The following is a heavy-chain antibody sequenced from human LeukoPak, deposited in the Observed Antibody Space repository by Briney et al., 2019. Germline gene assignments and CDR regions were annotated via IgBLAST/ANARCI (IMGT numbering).Heavy chain of an antibody. V-gene: IGHV1-2*02. CDR3: ARAPSITMIVVKNWFDP. CDR2: INPNSGGT. Sequence: ASVKVSCKASGYTFTGYYMHWVRQAPGQGLEWMGWINPNSGGTNYAQKFQGRVTMTRDTSISTAYMELSRLRSDDTAVHYCARAPSITMIVVKNWFDPWGQGTLVTVSS. D-gene: IGHD3-22*01. CDR1: GYTFTGYY. J-gene: IGHJ5*02.